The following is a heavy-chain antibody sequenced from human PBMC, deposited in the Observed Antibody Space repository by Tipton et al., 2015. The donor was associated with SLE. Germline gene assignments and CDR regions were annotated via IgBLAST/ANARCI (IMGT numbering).Heavy chain of an antibody. CDR1: GFTFSSYW. Sequence: GSLRLSCAASGFTFSSYWMHWVRQAPGKGLVWVSRINSDGSSTSYADSVKGRFTISRDNAKNTLYLQMNSLRAEDTAVYYCARVTYSSSWYMDYWGQGTLVTVSS. V-gene: IGHV3-74*01. CDR3: ARVTYSSSWYMDY. CDR2: INSDGSST. J-gene: IGHJ4*02. D-gene: IGHD6-13*01.